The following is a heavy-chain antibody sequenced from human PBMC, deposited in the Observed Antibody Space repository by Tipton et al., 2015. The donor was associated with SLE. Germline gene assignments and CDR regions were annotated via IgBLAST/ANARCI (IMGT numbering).Heavy chain of an antibody. D-gene: IGHD1-20*01. CDR2: IVWSSGFR. V-gene: IGHV3-9*01. Sequence: SLRLSCAASGFTFHEYAMHWVRQTPGKGLEWVSGIVWSSGFRGYADSVKGRFTISRDNAKNSLYLQLNSLKTEDTAFYYCAKDRSITGTFDAFDVWGQGAMVIVSS. CDR1: GFTFHEYA. J-gene: IGHJ3*01. CDR3: AKDRSITGTFDAFDV.